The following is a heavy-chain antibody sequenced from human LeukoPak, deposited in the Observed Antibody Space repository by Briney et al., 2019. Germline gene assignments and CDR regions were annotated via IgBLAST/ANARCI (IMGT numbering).Heavy chain of an antibody. CDR2: IVPGFHTT. V-gene: IGHV1-69*01. CDR3: ARWDAHYHEGDNWFDP. CDR1: GDSFTNYA. Sequence: ASVKVSCKASGDSFTNYAVVWVRQAPGQGLEWMGGIVPGFHTTDYAQRFQGRLIITADESTTTAYMVLSSLTSEDTAMYYCARWDAHYHEGDNWFDPWGQGTLVTVSS. D-gene: IGHD3-22*01. J-gene: IGHJ5*02.